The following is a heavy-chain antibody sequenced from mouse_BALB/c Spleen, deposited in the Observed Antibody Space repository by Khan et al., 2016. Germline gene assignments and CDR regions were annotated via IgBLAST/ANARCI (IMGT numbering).Heavy chain of an antibody. V-gene: IGHV3-6*02. CDR2: ISYDGSN. Sequence: EVQLQESGPGLVKPSQSLSLTCSVTGYSITSGYYWNWIRQFPGNKLEWMGYISYDGSNNYNPSLKNRISITRDTSKNQFFLKLNSVTTEDTATYYCARGGLLRLRGYFDYWGQGTTLTVPS. D-gene: IGHD1-2*01. CDR1: GYSITSGYY. J-gene: IGHJ2*01. CDR3: ARGGLLRLRGYFDY.